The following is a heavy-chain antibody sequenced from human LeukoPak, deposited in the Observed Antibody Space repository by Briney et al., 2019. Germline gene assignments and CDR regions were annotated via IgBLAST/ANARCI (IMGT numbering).Heavy chain of an antibody. CDR2: IYYSGST. V-gene: IGHV4-30-4*08. CDR3: ARGSPIKAFDI. Sequence: PSETLSLTCTVSGGSISSGDYYWSWIRQPPGKGLEWIGYIYYSGSTYYNPSLKSRVTISVDTSKNQFSLQLNSVTPEDTAVYYCARGSPIKAFDIWGQGTMVTVSS. CDR1: GGSISSGDYY. J-gene: IGHJ3*02. D-gene: IGHD3-9*01.